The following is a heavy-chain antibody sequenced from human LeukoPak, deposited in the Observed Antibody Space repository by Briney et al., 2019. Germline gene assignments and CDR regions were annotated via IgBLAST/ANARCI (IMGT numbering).Heavy chain of an antibody. CDR3: ARDSSGWYRDVEGGN. CDR2: IKQDGSEK. CDR1: GFTFSSFW. Sequence: PGGSLRLSCAASGFTFSSFWMSWVRQAPGKGLEWVANIKQDGSEKYYVDSVKGRFTISRDNAKNSLYLQMNSLRAEDTAVYYCARDSSGWYRDVEGGNWGQGTLVTVSS. J-gene: IGHJ4*02. V-gene: IGHV3-7*01. D-gene: IGHD6-19*01.